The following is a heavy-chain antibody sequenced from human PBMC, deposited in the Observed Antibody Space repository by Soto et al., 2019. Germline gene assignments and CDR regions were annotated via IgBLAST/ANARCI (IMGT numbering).Heavy chain of an antibody. Sequence: KPSETLSLTCAVSGDSISSGGYSWNWIRRPPGRGLEWLGHIYQSAITSYSPSLKSRVSISVDRSNNHFSLKLTSVTAADTAVYYCVRGYRDGYNYAKNLAYYFDNWGQGTLVTVSS. CDR1: GDSISSGGYS. V-gene: IGHV4-30-2*01. J-gene: IGHJ4*02. CDR3: VRGYRDGYNYAKNLAYYFDN. CDR2: IYQSAIT. D-gene: IGHD5-12*01.